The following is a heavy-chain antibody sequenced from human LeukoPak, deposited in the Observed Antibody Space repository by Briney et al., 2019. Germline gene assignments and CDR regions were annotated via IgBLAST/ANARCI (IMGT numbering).Heavy chain of an antibody. CDR1: GFTFSSYA. D-gene: IGHD3-3*01. CDR2: ISYDGSNK. CDR3: ARGGDYDFWSGHFDY. J-gene: IGHJ4*02. V-gene: IGHV3-30-3*01. Sequence: GGSLRLSCAASGFTFSSYAMHWVRQAPGKGLEWVAVISYDGSNKYYADSVKGRFTISRDNSKNTLYLQMNGLRAEDTAVYYCARGGDYDFWSGHFDYWGQGTLVTVSS.